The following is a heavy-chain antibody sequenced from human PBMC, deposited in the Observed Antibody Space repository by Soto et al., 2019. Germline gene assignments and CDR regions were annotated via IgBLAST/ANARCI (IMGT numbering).Heavy chain of an antibody. D-gene: IGHD3-3*01. J-gene: IGHJ6*02. CDR1: GYTFTSYA. Sequence: GASVKVSCKASGYTFTSYAMHWVRQAPGQRLEWMGWINAGNGNTKYSQKFQGRVTITRDTSASTAYMELSSLRSEDTAVYYCARDPSQLRFLEWSPYSVWGQGTTVTVS. CDR3: ARDPSQLRFLEWSPYSV. CDR2: INAGNGNT. V-gene: IGHV1-3*01.